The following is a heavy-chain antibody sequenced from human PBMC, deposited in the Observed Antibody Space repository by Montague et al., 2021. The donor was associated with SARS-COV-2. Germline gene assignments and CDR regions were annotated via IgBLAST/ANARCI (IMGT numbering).Heavy chain of an antibody. D-gene: IGHD3-9*01. V-gene: IGHV2-5*01. Sequence: PALVKPTQTLTLTCTFSGFSLTTPSVGVAWIRQPPGKALEWLAVIYSNGDKRYSPSLQRRLTITKDTSRNQVVVSLTNMDPLDTATYYCAHLIRYYAMLTSRPFDDWGQGTQVTVSS. J-gene: IGHJ4*02. CDR1: GFSLTTPSVG. CDR3: AHLIRYYAMLTSRPFDD. CDR2: IYSNGDK.